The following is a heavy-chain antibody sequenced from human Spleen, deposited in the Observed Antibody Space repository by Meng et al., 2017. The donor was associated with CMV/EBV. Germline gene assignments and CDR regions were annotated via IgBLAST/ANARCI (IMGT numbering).Heavy chain of an antibody. Sequence: GESLKISCQASGYSFKTFWIGWVRHVPGKGLEWVGIIYPGDSDTRYSPSFQGQVTISADKSISTAYLQWSSLKASDTAMYYCARQLSEGNWFDPWGQGTLVTVSS. CDR1: GYSFKTFW. D-gene: IGHD1-26*01. J-gene: IGHJ5*02. V-gene: IGHV5-51*01. CDR2: IYPGDSDT. CDR3: ARQLSEGNWFDP.